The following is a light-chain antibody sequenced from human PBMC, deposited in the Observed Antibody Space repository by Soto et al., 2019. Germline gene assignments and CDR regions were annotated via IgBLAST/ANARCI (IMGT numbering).Light chain of an antibody. CDR2: DVS. Sequence: QSVLTQPASVSGSPGQSITISCTGTNSDVGGYNYVSWYQHHPGKAPKLMIFDVSNRPSGVSNRFSGSKSGNTASLTSSGLQPEDEADYYCSSYTTSNTRQIVFGTGTKVTVL. V-gene: IGLV2-14*03. J-gene: IGLJ1*01. CDR3: SSYTTSNTRQIV. CDR1: NSDVGGYNY.